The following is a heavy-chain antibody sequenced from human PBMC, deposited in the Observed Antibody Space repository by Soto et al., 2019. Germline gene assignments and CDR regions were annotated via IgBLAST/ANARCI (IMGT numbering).Heavy chain of an antibody. D-gene: IGHD2-2*01. J-gene: IGHJ4*02. V-gene: IGHV1-18*01. Sequence: QVQLMQSGPEVKEPGASMKVFCKTSGYTFTRYGISWVRKAPGHGLEWIGWISASSGNTDYLQKLQGRVTMTTETSTSTAYMELRSLRSDDTSVYYCARAFCSSTSCYLDYWCQGTLVTVSS. CDR1: GYTFTRYG. CDR3: ARAFCSSTSCYLDY. CDR2: ISASSGNT.